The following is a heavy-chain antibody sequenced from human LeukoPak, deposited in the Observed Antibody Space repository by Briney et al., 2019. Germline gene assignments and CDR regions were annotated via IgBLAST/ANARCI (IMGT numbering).Heavy chain of an antibody. V-gene: IGHV4-59*01. CDR3: ARRVSYYGSGSYYTRSHHFDY. CDR1: GGSISSYY. Sequence: SETLSLTCTVSGGSISSYYWSWIRQPPGKGLEWIGYIYYSGSTNYNPSLKSRVTISVDTSKNQFSLKLSSVTVADTAVYYCARRVSYYGSGSYYTRSHHFDYWGQGTLVTVSS. J-gene: IGHJ4*02. D-gene: IGHD3-10*01. CDR2: IYYSGST.